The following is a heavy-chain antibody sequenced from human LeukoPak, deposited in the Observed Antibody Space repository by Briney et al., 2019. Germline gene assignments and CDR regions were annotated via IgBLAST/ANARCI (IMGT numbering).Heavy chain of an antibody. D-gene: IGHD1-7*01. CDR2: INTDETTI. V-gene: IGHV3-74*01. J-gene: IGHJ4*02. Sequence: GGSLRLSCAASGFTSSTYWMHWVRQAPGEGLAWVSRINTDETTINYADSVKGRFTISRDNAKNTLYLQMNSLRAEDTAVYYCTTAGNYRFDNWGQGTLVTVSS. CDR3: TTAGNYRFDN. CDR1: GFTSSTYW.